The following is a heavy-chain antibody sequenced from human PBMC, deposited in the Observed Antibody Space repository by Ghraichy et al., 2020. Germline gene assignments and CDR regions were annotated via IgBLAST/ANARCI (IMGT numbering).Heavy chain of an antibody. CDR3: AKLMGSDYGSSFDI. D-gene: IGHD3-10*01. Sequence: GGYLRLSCAASGFTFSSYAMSWVRQAPGKGLEWVSVISGSGGSTYYADSVKGRFTISRDNSKNTLYLQMNSLRAEETALYYCAKLMGSDYGSSFDIWGQGTKVTVSS. CDR1: GFTFSSYA. J-gene: IGHJ3*02. CDR2: ISGSGGST. V-gene: IGHV3-23*01.